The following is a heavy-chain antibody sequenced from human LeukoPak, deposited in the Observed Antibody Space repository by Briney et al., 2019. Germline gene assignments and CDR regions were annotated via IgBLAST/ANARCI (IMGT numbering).Heavy chain of an antibody. V-gene: IGHV4-39*07. CDR2: IYYSGST. D-gene: IGHD4-17*01. Sequence: PSETLSLTCTVSGGSISSSSYYWGWIRQPPGKGLEWIGSIYYSGSTYYNPSLKSRVTISVDTSKNQFSLKLSSVTAADTAVYYCARDPRGDYETFYAFDIWGQGTMVTVSS. J-gene: IGHJ3*02. CDR3: ARDPRGDYETFYAFDI. CDR1: GGSISSSSYY.